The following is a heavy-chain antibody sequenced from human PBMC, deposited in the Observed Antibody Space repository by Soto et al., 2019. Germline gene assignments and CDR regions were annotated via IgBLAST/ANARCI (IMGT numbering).Heavy chain of an antibody. V-gene: IGHV3-48*02. D-gene: IGHD4-17*01. CDR2: ISSSRSTI. J-gene: IGHJ4*02. CDR1: GFTFSSYS. Sequence: GGSLRLSCAASGFTFSSYSMNWVRQAPGKGLEWVSYISSSRSTIYYADSVKGRFTISRDNAKNSLYLQMNSLRDEDTAVYYCARDSFYGDLTQLDYWGQGTLVTVSS. CDR3: ARDSFYGDLTQLDY.